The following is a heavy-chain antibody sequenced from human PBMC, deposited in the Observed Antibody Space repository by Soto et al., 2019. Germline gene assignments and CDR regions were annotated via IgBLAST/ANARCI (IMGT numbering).Heavy chain of an antibody. CDR1: GYTFNNYG. J-gene: IGHJ4*02. D-gene: IGHD5-18*01. V-gene: IGHV1-18*01. CDR3: ARVAGGSPRGYSYGRVDY. Sequence: ASVKVSCKASGYTFNNYGITWVRQAPGQGLEWMGWISAYNGNTNYAQKLQGRVTMTTDTSTSTAYMELRSLRSDDTAVYYCARVAGGSPRGYSYGRVDYWGQGTLVTVSS. CDR2: ISAYNGNT.